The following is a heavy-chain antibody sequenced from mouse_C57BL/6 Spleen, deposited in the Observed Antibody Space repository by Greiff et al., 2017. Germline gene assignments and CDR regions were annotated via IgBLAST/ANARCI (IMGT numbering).Heavy chain of an antibody. J-gene: IGHJ3*01. D-gene: IGHD1-3*01. Sequence: EVNVVESGEGLVKPGGSLKLSCAASGFTFSSYAMSWVRQTPEKRLEWVAYISSGGDYIYYADTVKGRFTISRDNARNTLYLQMSSLKSEDTAMYYCTRDQGTKAFAYWGQGTLVTVSA. CDR3: TRDQGTKAFAY. V-gene: IGHV5-9-1*02. CDR1: GFTFSSYA. CDR2: ISSGGDYI.